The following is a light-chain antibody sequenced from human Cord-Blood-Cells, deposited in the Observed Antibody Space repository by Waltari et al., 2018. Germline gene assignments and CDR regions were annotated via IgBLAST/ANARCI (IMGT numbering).Light chain of an antibody. V-gene: IGKV1-39*01. J-gene: IGKJ4*01. Sequence: DIPMTQSLSSLSASVRHRVTITCRASQSISSYLNWYQQKPGKAPKLLIYAASSLQSGVPARFSGSGSGTDFTLTISSLQPEDFATYYCQQSYSTPLTFGGGTKVEIK. CDR3: QQSYSTPLT. CDR2: AAS. CDR1: QSISSY.